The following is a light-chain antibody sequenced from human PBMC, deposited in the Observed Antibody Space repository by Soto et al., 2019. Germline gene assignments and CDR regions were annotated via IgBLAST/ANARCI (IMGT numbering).Light chain of an antibody. J-gene: IGKJ1*01. CDR3: QQYNNLPWT. Sequence: EIGMTQSPTTLSVSPGGRATLSCRASQSVSSNLAWYQQKPGQAPRLLIYGASTRATGIPARFSGSGSGTEFTLTISSLQSEDFAVYYCQQYNNLPWTSGQGTKVDIK. V-gene: IGKV3-15*01. CDR2: GAS. CDR1: QSVSSN.